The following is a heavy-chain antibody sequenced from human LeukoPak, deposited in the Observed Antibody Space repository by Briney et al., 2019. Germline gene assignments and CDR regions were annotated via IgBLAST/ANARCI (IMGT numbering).Heavy chain of an antibody. CDR1: GFAFDSYA. Sequence: GGSLRLSCVASGFAFDSYAMSWVRHGPGEGLEWVSDIRGSGVNKYYADSVKGRFTISRDNSKNTLYLQMNSLRAEDTAVYYCAKVPFDKSGYYYFDYWGQGTLVTVSS. D-gene: IGHD3-22*01. V-gene: IGHV3-23*01. CDR2: IRGSGVNK. J-gene: IGHJ4*02. CDR3: AKVPFDKSGYYYFDY.